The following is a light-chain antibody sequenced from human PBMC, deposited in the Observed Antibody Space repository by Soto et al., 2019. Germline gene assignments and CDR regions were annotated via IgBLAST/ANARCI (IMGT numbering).Light chain of an antibody. Sequence: QSVLTQPPSASGSPGQSVTISCTGTSSDVGGYNYVSWYQQHPGKAPKLMIYDVSKRPSGVPARFSGSKSGNTASLTVSGLHAQDDADYYCSSYAGTHIVFGTGTKVTVL. V-gene: IGLV2-8*01. J-gene: IGLJ1*01. CDR2: DVS. CDR1: SSDVGGYNY. CDR3: SSYAGTHIV.